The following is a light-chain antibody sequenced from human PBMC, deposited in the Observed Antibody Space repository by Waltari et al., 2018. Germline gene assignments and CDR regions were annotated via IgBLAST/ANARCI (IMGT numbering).Light chain of an antibody. CDR3: QQYNNFSST. CDR1: QSISTW. V-gene: IGKV1-5*03. J-gene: IGKJ1*01. Sequence: DIQMTQSPSTLSASVGDRVTIACRASQSISTWLAWYQPKPGKAPKLLIYKASSLESGVPSRFSGSGSGTEFTLTISSLQPDDFATYYCQQYNNFSSTFGPGTKVEIK. CDR2: KAS.